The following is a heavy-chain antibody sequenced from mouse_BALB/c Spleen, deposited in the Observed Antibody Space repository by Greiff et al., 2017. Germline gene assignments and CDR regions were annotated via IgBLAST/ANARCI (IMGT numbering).Heavy chain of an antibody. CDR3: NNYYGSTYFDY. CDR1: GFNIKDYY. Sequence: VQLKESGAELVRSGASVKLSCTASGFNIKDYYMHWVKQRPEQGLEWIGWIEPENGDTEYAPKFQGKATMTADTSSNTAYLQLSSLTSEDTAVYYCNNYYGSTYFDYWGQGTTLTVSS. CDR2: IEPENGDT. D-gene: IGHD1-1*01. J-gene: IGHJ2*01. V-gene: IGHV14-4*02.